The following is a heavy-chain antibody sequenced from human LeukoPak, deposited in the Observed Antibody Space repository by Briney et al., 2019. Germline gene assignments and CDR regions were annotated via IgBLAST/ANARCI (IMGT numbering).Heavy chain of an antibody. J-gene: IGHJ4*02. CDR3: ARAMRESDDIVEVVAAMTPYYFDY. V-gene: IGHV4-59*01. CDR1: GGSISSYY. Sequence: SETLSLTCTVSGGSISSYYWSWIRQPPGKGLEWIGYIYYSGSTNYNPSLKSRVTISVDTSKNQFSLKLSSVTAADTAVYYCARAMRESDDIVEVVAAMTPYYFDYWGQGTLVTVSS. D-gene: IGHD2-15*01. CDR2: IYYSGST.